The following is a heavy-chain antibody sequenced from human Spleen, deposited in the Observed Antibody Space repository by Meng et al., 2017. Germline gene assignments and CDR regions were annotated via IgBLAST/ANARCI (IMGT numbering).Heavy chain of an antibody. V-gene: IGHV1-2*06. J-gene: IGHJ4*02. CDR1: GYHFPDYY. CDR3: ARVSGDYYFDY. CDR2: INPNSGGT. Sequence: QVRLVQSGADVKKPGASVKVSCKPSGYHFPDYYIHWVRRAPGQGLEWMGRINPNSGGTNYAQKFQGRVTMTRDTSISTAYMELSRLRSDDTAVYYCARVSGDYYFDYWGQGTLVTVSS. D-gene: IGHD3-10*02.